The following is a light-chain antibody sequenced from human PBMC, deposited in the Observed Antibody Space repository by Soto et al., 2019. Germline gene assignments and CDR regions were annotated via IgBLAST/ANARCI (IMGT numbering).Light chain of an antibody. V-gene: IGLV2-14*01. Sequence: QSVLTQPASVSGSPGQSITISCTGTSSDVGGYNYVAWYQQHPGKAPKLMIYDVSNRPSGVSNRFSGSKSGNTASLTISGLQAEDEADYYCSSYTSSSLYVFGNGTKRTLL. CDR3: SSYTSSSLYV. CDR1: SSDVGGYNY. J-gene: IGLJ1*01. CDR2: DVS.